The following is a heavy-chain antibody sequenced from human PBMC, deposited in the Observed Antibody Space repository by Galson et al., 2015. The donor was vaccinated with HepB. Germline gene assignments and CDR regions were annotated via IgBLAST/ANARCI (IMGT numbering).Heavy chain of an antibody. V-gene: IGHV1-24*01. CDR3: ARGPRYYYDSSGYSFDY. CDR2: FDPEDGET. D-gene: IGHD3-22*01. CDR1: GYTLTELS. Sequence: SVKVSCKVSGYTLTELSMHWVRQAPGKGLEWMGGFDPEDGETIYAQKFQGRVTMTEDTSTDTAYMELSSLRSEDTAVYYCARGPRYYYDSSGYSFDYWGQGTLVTVSS. J-gene: IGHJ4*02.